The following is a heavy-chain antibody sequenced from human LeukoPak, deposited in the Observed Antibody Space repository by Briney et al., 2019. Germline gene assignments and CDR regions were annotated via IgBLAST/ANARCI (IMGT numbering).Heavy chain of an antibody. D-gene: IGHD5-12*01. CDR1: GYTFTGYY. Sequence: GASVTVSCKASGYTFTGYYMHWVRQAPGQGLEWMGWINPNSGGTNYAQKFQGRVTMTRDTSISTAYMELSRLRSDDTAVYYCARVLRLGGYYYYYGMDVWGQGTTVTVSS. CDR2: INPNSGGT. V-gene: IGHV1-2*02. J-gene: IGHJ6*02. CDR3: ARVLRLGGYYYYYGMDV.